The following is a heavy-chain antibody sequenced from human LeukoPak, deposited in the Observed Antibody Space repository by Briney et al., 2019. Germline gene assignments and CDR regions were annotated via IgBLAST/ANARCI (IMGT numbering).Heavy chain of an antibody. CDR1: GGSISSSYYY. J-gene: IGHJ4*02. Sequence: SETLSLTCTVSGGSISSSYYYWGWIRQPPGKGLEWIGSVYYSGSTYYNPSLKSRVTISVDTSKNQFSLRLSSVTAADTAVYYCARPMLRGIIAGTFDYWGQGTLVTVSS. CDR3: ARPMLRGIIAGTFDY. D-gene: IGHD3-10*01. CDR2: VYYSGST. V-gene: IGHV4-39*01.